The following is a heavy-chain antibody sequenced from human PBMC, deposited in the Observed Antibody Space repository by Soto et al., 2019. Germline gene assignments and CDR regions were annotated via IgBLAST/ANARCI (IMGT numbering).Heavy chain of an antibody. CDR2: ISTTSSSI. V-gene: IGHV3-48*02. Sequence: PGGSLRLSCAASGFPFSIYSMNLVRQSPGKGLEWISYISTTSSSIYYADSVKGRFTISRDNAKNSLFLQMNSLRDEDTAVYYCARKGVAFDYWGQGALVTVSS. CDR3: ARKGVAFDY. J-gene: IGHJ4*02. D-gene: IGHD3-3*01. CDR1: GFPFSIYS.